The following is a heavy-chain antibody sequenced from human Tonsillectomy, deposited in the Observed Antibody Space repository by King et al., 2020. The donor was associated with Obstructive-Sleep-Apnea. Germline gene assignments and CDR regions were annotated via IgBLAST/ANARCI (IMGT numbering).Heavy chain of an antibody. CDR1: GVNSNEYD. V-gene: IGHV3-9*01. J-gene: IGHJ6*02. D-gene: IGHD1-14*01. Sequence: VQLVEAGGGLVKPGRSLRLSWADAGVNSNEYDMNWGRQAPGKGLEWVSGIVWDGSWTGYADFVKGRFTISRDNAKSSLYLQMNNLKAEDTAVYYCGKDISPGGMDVWGQGTTVTVSS. CDR3: GKDISPGGMDV. CDR2: IVWDGSWT.